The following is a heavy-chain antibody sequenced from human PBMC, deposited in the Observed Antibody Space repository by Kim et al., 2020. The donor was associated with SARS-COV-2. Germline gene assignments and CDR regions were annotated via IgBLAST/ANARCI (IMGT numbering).Heavy chain of an antibody. V-gene: IGHV4-59*01. D-gene: IGHD3-22*01. CDR3: ARAGYYDSSGYYYEDY. Sequence: HRSRVTISVDTSKNQFSLKLSSVTAADTAVYYCARAGYYDSSGYYYEDYWGQGTLVTVSS. J-gene: IGHJ4*02.